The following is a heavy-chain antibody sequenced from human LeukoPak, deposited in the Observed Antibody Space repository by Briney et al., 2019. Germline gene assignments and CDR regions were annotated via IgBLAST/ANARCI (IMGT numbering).Heavy chain of an antibody. D-gene: IGHD3-10*01. Sequence: RASVKVSCKASGYTFTSYGISWVRQAPGQGLEWMGWISAYNGNTNYAQKLQGRVTMTTDKSTSTAYMELSSLRSEDTAVYYCARGTMVRPYGMDVWGQGTTVTVSS. J-gene: IGHJ6*02. V-gene: IGHV1-18*01. CDR1: GYTFTSYG. CDR2: ISAYNGNT. CDR3: ARGTMVRPYGMDV.